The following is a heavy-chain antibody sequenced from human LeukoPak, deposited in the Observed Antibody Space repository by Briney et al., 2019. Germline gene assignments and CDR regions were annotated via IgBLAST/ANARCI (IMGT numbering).Heavy chain of an antibody. V-gene: IGHV3-53*01. J-gene: IGHJ4*02. D-gene: IGHD3-22*01. Sequence: GGSLRLSCAASGFTVSSNYMSWVHQAPGKGPEWVSVIYSGGSTYYADSVKGRFTISRDNSKNTLYLQMNSLRAEDTAVYYCASSYDSSGYYRTRFDYWGQGTLVTVSS. CDR3: ASSYDSSGYYRTRFDY. CDR1: GFTVSSNY. CDR2: IYSGGST.